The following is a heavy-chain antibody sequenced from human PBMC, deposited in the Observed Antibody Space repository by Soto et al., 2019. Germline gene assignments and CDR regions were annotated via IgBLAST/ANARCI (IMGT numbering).Heavy chain of an antibody. CDR3: TSWTVGASIYF. J-gene: IGHJ4*02. CDR1: GFTFSIYS. D-gene: IGHD1-26*01. Sequence: GESLKISCAASGFTFSIYSMNWVRQAPGKGLDWVSSITSSSTYIYYADSVKGRFTISRDNAKNSLYLQMNSLRAEDTAIYYCTSWTVGASIYFWGQGTLVTVSS. CDR2: ITSSSTYI. V-gene: IGHV3-21*01.